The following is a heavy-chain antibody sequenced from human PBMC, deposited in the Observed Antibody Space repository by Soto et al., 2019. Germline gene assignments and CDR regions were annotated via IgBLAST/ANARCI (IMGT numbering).Heavy chain of an antibody. Sequence: EVQLLEAGGGLVQPGGSLRLSCAASGFTFSTYAMTWVRQVPGKGLEWVSAIRGSGASTYYADSVEGRFTISRDNSKNTLFLQMNSLRVEDTALYYCAKDYYYDSSGYASPDYWGRGTLVTVSS. CDR2: IRGSGAST. CDR1: GFTFSTYA. V-gene: IGHV3-23*01. D-gene: IGHD3-22*01. J-gene: IGHJ4*02. CDR3: AKDYYYDSSGYASPDY.